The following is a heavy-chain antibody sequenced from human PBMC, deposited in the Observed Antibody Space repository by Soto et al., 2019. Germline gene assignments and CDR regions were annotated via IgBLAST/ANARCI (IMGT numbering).Heavy chain of an antibody. CDR2: IYHSGST. V-gene: IGHV4-59*12. Sequence: PSETLSLTCTVSGGSISSYYWSWIRQPPGKGLEWIGYIYHSGSTNYNPPLKSRVTISVDRSKNQFSLKLSSVTAADTAVYYCARGQVVAAQHWGQGTLVTVSS. CDR1: GGSISSYY. CDR3: ARGQVVAAQH. D-gene: IGHD2-15*01. J-gene: IGHJ4*02.